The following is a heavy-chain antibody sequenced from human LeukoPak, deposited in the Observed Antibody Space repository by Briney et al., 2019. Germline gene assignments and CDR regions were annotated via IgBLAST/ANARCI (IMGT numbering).Heavy chain of an antibody. D-gene: IGHD2-15*01. CDR2: INHSGST. J-gene: IGHJ6*02. V-gene: IGHV4-34*01. CDR1: GGSFSGYY. CDR3: ARDGAYCSGGSCYSYYYYYGMDV. Sequence: SETLSLTCAVYGGSFSGYYWSWIRQPPGKGLEWIGEINHSGSTNYNPSLKSRVTISVDTSKNQFSLKLSSVTAADTAVYYCARDGAYCSGGSCYSYYYYYGMDVWGQGTTVTVSS.